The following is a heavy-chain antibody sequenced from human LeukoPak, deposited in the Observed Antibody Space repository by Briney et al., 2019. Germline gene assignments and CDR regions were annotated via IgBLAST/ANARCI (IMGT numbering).Heavy chain of an antibody. D-gene: IGHD4-17*01. J-gene: IGHJ5*01. Sequence: SETLSLTCTVSGGSISSYHWSWIRQPPGKGLEWIGYIYSSGITKYNPSLKSRVTISVDTSRNQFSLKLSSVTAADTAVYYRARVGYGDPDSWGQGTLVTVSS. CDR1: GGSISSYH. CDR2: IYSSGIT. V-gene: IGHV4-59*01. CDR3: ARVGYGDPDS.